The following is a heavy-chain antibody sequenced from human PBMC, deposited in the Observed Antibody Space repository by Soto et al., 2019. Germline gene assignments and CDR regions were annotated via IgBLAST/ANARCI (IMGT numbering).Heavy chain of an antibody. CDR3: ARLGVFERHYYDSSGYYVGTDY. J-gene: IGHJ4*02. CDR1: GGSISSSSYY. Sequence: PSETLSLTCTVSGGSISSSSYYWGWIRQPPGKGLEWIGSIYYSGSTYYNPSLKSRVTISVDTSKNQFSLKLSSVTAADTAVYYCARLGVFERHYYDSSGYYVGTDYWGQGTLVTVSS. CDR2: IYYSGST. V-gene: IGHV4-39*01. D-gene: IGHD3-22*01.